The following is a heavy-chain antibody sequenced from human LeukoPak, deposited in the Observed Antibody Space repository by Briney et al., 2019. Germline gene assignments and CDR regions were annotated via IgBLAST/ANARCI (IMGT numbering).Heavy chain of an antibody. V-gene: IGHV4-39*07. Sequence: SETLSLTCTVSGGSISSRPYYWGWVRQPPGKGLEWIGTISYSGTTYYNPSLKSRVTISLDTSKNQFSLKLSSVTAADTAIYYCARDFSSSSTVYYYYYMDVWGKGTTVTVSS. CDR2: ISYSGTT. CDR1: GGSISSRPYY. CDR3: ARDFSSSSTVYYYYYMDV. D-gene: IGHD6-6*01. J-gene: IGHJ6*03.